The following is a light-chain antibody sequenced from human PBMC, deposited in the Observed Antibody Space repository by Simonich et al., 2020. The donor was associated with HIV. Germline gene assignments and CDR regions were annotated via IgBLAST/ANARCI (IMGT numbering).Light chain of an antibody. Sequence: NFMLTQHHSVSESPGKTVTISCTRSSGSIANNYVQWYQQRPGSAPTTVIYEDNQRPSGVPDRFSGSIDSSSNSASLSISGLKTEDEADYYCQSYDSSNHVVFGGGTKLTVL. J-gene: IGLJ2*01. CDR2: EDN. CDR3: QSYDSSNHVV. CDR1: SGSIANNY. V-gene: IGLV6-57*03.